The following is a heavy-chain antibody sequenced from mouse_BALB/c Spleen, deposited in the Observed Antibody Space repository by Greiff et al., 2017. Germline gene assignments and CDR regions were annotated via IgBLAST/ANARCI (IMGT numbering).Heavy chain of an antibody. CDR1: GYTFSSYW. CDR2: ILPGSGST. D-gene: IGHD1-2*01. Sequence: QVQLQQSGAELMKPGASVKISCKATGYTFSSYWIEWVKQRPGHGLEWIGEILPGSGSTNYNEKFKGKATFTADTSSNTAYMQLSSLTSEDSAVYYCASLITTATAWFAYWGQGTLVTVSA. J-gene: IGHJ3*01. CDR3: ASLITTATAWFAY. V-gene: IGHV1-9*01.